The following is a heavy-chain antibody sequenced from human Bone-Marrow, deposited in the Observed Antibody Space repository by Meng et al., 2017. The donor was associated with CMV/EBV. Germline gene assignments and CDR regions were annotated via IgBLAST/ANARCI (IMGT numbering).Heavy chain of an antibody. CDR2: IYYSGST. V-gene: IGHV4-34*01. D-gene: IGHD6-13*01. Sequence: GSLRLSCAVYGGSFSGYYWGWIRQPPGKGLEWIGSIYYSGSTYYNPSLKSRVTISVDTSKNQFSLKLSSVTAADTAVYYCARELVGVYDYYYYGMDVWGQGTTVTVSS. CDR1: GGSFSGYY. CDR3: ARELVGVYDYYYYGMDV. J-gene: IGHJ6*02.